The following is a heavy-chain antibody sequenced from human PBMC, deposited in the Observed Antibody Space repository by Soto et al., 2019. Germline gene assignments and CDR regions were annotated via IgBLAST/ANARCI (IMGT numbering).Heavy chain of an antibody. CDR1: GGSISSSSYY. J-gene: IGHJ4*02. D-gene: IGHD5-12*01. CDR3: ARLSGYGTNDY. CDR2: IYYSGST. Sequence: SETLSLTCTVSGGSISSSSYYWGWIRQPPGKGLEWIGSIYYSGSTYYNPSLKSRVTISADTSKNQFSLKLSSVTAADTAVYYCARLSGYGTNDYWGQGTLVTVSS. V-gene: IGHV4-39*01.